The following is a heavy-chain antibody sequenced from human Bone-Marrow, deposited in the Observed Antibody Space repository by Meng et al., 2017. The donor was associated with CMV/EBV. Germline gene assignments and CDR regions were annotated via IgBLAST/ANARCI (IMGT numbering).Heavy chain of an antibody. J-gene: IGHJ6*02. Sequence: GGSLRLSCVASGFRLDDYGMTWVRQAPGKELEWVAGINWKGGSTGYADSGRGRFIIYRDNVRKSLFLQMTSLRAGDTAVYYCAKPQWLPMSQIYYHYFGMDVWGQGTTVTVSS. D-gene: IGHD5-12*01. CDR2: INWKGGST. CDR1: GFRLDDYG. CDR3: AKPQWLPMSQIYYHYFGMDV. V-gene: IGHV3-20*04.